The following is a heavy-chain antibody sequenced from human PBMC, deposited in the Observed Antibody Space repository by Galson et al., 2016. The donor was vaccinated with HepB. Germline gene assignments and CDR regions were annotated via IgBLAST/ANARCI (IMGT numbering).Heavy chain of an antibody. CDR2: LSVSGGYT. D-gene: IGHD4-17*01. CDR3: VKESTVTLGEVNYFDY. V-gene: IGHV3-23*01. J-gene: IGHJ4*02. Sequence: SLRLSCAASGFTFSNYPMSWVRQAPGKGLEWVSALSVSGGYTPYADSVKGRFLISRDNSKNTLYLQMTSLRAEDTAIYYCVKESTVTLGEVNYFDYWGQGTLVTVSS. CDR1: GFTFSNYP.